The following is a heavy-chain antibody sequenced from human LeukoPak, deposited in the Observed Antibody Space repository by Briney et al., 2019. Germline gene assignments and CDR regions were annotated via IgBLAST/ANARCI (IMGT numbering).Heavy chain of an antibody. Sequence: GRSLRLSCAASGFIFNGYGMHWVRQAPGKGLEWVAVISYDGSNKYYADSVKGRFTISRDNSKNTLYLQMNSLRAEDTAVYYCAKDHYDSSGYPDYWGQGTLVTVSS. J-gene: IGHJ4*02. CDR2: ISYDGSNK. CDR3: AKDHYDSSGYPDY. D-gene: IGHD3-22*01. CDR1: GFIFNGYG. V-gene: IGHV3-30*18.